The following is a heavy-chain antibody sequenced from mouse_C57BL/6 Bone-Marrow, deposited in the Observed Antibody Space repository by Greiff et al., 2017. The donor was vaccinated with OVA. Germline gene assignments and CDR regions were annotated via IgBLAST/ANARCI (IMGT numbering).Heavy chain of an antibody. CDR1: GYTFTGYW. J-gene: IGHJ3*01. Sequence: QVQLQQSGAELMKPGASVKLSCKATGYTFTGYWIEWVKQRPGHGLEWIGEILPGSGSTNYNEKFKGKATFTADTSSSTAYMQLSSLTSEDSAGDYCASFYYDYVQFSCRGQGILVTVSA. D-gene: IGHD2-4*01. V-gene: IGHV1-9*01. CDR3: ASFYYDYVQFSC. CDR2: ILPGSGST.